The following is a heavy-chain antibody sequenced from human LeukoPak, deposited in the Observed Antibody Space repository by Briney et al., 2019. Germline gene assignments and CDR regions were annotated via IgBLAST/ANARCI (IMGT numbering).Heavy chain of an antibody. CDR1: GFTFDDYG. Sequence: PGGSLRLSCAASGFTFDDYGMSWVRQAPGKGLEWVSGINWNGGSTGCADSVKGRFTISRDNAKNSLYLQMNSLRAEDTALYYCARVAYYGSGSYYDFDYWGQGTLVTVSS. CDR2: INWNGGST. V-gene: IGHV3-20*04. CDR3: ARVAYYGSGSYYDFDY. J-gene: IGHJ4*02. D-gene: IGHD3-10*01.